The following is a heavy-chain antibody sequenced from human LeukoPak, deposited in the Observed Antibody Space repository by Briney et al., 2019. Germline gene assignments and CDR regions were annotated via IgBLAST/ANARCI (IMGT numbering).Heavy chain of an antibody. CDR2: INHSGST. Sequence: SETLSLTCAVYGGSFSGYYWSWIRQPSGKGLEWIGEINHSGSTNYNPSLKSRVTISVDTSKNQFSLKLSSVTAADTAVYYCARGLGYSSFNWFDPWGQGTLVTVSS. V-gene: IGHV4-34*01. D-gene: IGHD6-13*01. J-gene: IGHJ5*02. CDR3: ARGLGYSSFNWFDP. CDR1: GGSFSGYY.